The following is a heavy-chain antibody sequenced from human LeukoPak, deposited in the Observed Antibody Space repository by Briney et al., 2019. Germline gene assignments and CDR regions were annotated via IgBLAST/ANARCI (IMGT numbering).Heavy chain of an antibody. V-gene: IGHV3-9*01. CDR2: ISWNSGSL. J-gene: IGHJ2*01. D-gene: IGHD3-10*01. CDR3: ARGFGGDEGYFDL. Sequence: GESLTLSCAASGFIFDDYAMHWVRQAQGKGMELVSGISWNSGSLAYADSVKGRITISTDNDKNSLYLEMNSLRTEDTALYCCARGFGGDEGYFDLWGRGTLASVSS. CDR1: GFIFDDYA.